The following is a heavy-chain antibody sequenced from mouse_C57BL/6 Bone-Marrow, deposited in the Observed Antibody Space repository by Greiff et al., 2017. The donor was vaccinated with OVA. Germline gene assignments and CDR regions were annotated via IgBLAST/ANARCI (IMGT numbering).Heavy chain of an antibody. CDR1: GYTFTSYG. Sequence: QVQLQQSGAELARPGASVKLSCKASGYTFTSYGISWVKQRTGQGLEWIGVIYPRSGNTYYNEKFTGKATLTADKSSSTAYMELRSLTSEDSAVYFCATPYYYGSSYDYAMDYWGQGTSVTVSS. CDR2: IYPRSGNT. J-gene: IGHJ4*01. D-gene: IGHD1-1*01. V-gene: IGHV1-81*01. CDR3: ATPYYYGSSYDYAMDY.